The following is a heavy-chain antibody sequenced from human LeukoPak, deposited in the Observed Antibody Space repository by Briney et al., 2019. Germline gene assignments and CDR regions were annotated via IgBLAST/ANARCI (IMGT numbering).Heavy chain of an antibody. CDR3: ARKDYTSGHFDI. J-gene: IGHJ3*02. CDR2: TYYSGST. V-gene: IGHV4-59*08. Sequence: SDTLSLTCTVSGGSIFSYYWSWIRQPPGKGLEWMGYTYYSGSTNYNPSLKSRVTISVDTSKNQFSLRVSSVTAADTALYYCARKDYTSGHFDIWGQGTMVTVSS. CDR1: GGSIFSYY. D-gene: IGHD2-8*01.